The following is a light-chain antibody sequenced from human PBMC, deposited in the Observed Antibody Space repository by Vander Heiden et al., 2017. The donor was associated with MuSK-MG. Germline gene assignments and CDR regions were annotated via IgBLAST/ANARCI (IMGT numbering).Light chain of an antibody. Sequence: SYELTQPPSVSVSPGQTASITCSGDKLGDKYVCWYQQKPGQSPVVVIYQDTKRPSGIPERFSGSNSGNTATLTISGTQAVDEADDYCQAWDSSTVVFGGGTKLTV. CDR3: QAWDSSTVV. V-gene: IGLV3-1*01. CDR2: QDT. J-gene: IGLJ2*01. CDR1: KLGDKY.